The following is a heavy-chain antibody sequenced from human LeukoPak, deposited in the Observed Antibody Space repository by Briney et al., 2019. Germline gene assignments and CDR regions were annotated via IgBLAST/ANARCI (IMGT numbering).Heavy chain of an antibody. V-gene: IGHV4-59*11. CDR1: GGSISSHY. CDR3: ARNALRGYAIYYYYYMDV. J-gene: IGHJ6*03. Sequence: SETLSLTCTVSGGSISSHYWSWIRQPPGKGLEWIGYIYYSGSTNYNPSLKSRVTISVDTSKNQFSLKLSSVTAAGTAVYYCARNALRGYAIYYYYYMDVWGKGTTVTVSS. CDR2: IYYSGST. D-gene: IGHD2-15*01.